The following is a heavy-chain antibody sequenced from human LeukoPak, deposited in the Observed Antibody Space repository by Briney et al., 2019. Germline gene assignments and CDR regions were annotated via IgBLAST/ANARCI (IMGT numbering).Heavy chain of an antibody. V-gene: IGHV3-33*01. CDR1: GFTFSSYG. J-gene: IGHJ5*02. Sequence: GRSLRLSCAASGFTFSSYGMHWVRQAPGKGLEWVAVIWYDGSNKYYADSVKGRFTISRDNSKNTLYLQMNSLRAEDTAVYYCARDPSITARPGWFDPWRQGTLVTVSP. D-gene: IGHD6-6*01. CDR2: IWYDGSNK. CDR3: ARDPSITARPGWFDP.